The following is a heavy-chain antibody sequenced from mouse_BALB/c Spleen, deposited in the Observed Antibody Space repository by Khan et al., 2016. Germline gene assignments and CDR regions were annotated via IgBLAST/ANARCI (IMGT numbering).Heavy chain of an antibody. CDR3: ACGNDYAMDY. CDR1: GFDFSRFW. Sequence: EVKLLESGGGLVQPGGSLRLSCAASGFDFSRFWMNWVRQAPGKGLEWIGEINPESSSINYTPYLKDKFTISRDKAKNTLPLQMSNVRSEDSALYYCACGNDYAMDYWGQGTSVTVSS. CDR2: INPESSSI. J-gene: IGHJ4*01. V-gene: IGHV4-1*02. D-gene: IGHD4-1*01.